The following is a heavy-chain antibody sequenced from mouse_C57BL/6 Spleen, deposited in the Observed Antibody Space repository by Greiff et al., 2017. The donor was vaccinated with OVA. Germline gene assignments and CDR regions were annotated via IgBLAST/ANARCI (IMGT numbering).Heavy chain of an antibody. CDR2: IDPSDSET. J-gene: IGHJ2*01. CDR1: GYTFTSYW. CDR3: AGGITGTDY. Sequence: QVQLKQPGAELVRPGSSVKLSCKASGYTFTSYWMHWVKQRPIQGLEWIGNIDPSDSETHYNQKFKDKATLTVDKSSSTAYMQLSSLTSEDSAVYYCAGGITGTDYWGQGTTLTVSS. D-gene: IGHD4-1*01. V-gene: IGHV1-52*01.